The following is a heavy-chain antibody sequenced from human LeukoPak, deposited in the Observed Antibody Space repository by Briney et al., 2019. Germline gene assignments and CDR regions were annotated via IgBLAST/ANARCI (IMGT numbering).Heavy chain of an antibody. CDR3: ARVSWAGGCLGY. J-gene: IGHJ4*02. V-gene: IGHV1-2*02. D-gene: IGHD1-26*01. CDR1: GYTFSDYY. Sequence: GASVKVSCKASGYTFSDYYVQWVRQAPGQGLEWMGWINPDSGVTNFVQKFRDRVTMTREKSISTAYMELTSLRFDDTAVYYCARVSWAGGCLGYWGQGTLVTVSP. CDR2: INPDSGVT.